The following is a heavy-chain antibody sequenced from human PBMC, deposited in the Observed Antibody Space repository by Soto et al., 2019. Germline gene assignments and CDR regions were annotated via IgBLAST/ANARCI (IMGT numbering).Heavy chain of an antibody. CDR2: INGNGRST. J-gene: IGHJ4*02. CDR1: GLSLNSLW. Sequence: EVQLVESGGGLVQPGGSLRLSCAATGLSLNSLWMYWIRQAPGGGLQWISGINGNGRSTRYVNSVSGRFTISIDNAQNTLYLQMNRLRAEDTAIYYCTSYNWPATCDYWGQGTPVTVSS. CDR3: TSYNWPATCDY. D-gene: IGHD1-20*01. V-gene: IGHV3-74*01.